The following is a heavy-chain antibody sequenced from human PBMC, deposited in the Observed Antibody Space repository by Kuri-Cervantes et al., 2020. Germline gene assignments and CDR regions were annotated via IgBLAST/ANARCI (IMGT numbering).Heavy chain of an antibody. CDR3: ARHAGGSGRPQEFDY. D-gene: IGHD3-10*01. CDR1: GGSISSGDYY. V-gene: IGHV4-30-4*01. Sequence: LRLSCTVSGGSISSGDYYWSWIRQPPGKGLEWIGYIYYSGTTYYNPSLKSRVTISVDTSKNQFSLKLSSVTAADTAVYYCARHAGGSGRPQEFDYWGQGTLVTVSS. CDR2: IYYSGTT. J-gene: IGHJ4*02.